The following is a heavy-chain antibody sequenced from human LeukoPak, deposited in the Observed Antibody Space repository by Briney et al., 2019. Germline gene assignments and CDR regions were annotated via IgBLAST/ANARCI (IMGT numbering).Heavy chain of an antibody. J-gene: IGHJ5*02. CDR1: GFTFSSYG. Sequence: KSGRSLRLSCAASGFTFSSYGMHWVRQAPGKGLEWVAFIRYDGSNKYYAGSVKGRFTISRDNSKNTLYLQMNSLRAEDTAVYYCAKDPGLGSVWFDPWGQGTLVTVSS. D-gene: IGHD3-10*01. V-gene: IGHV3-30*02. CDR3: AKDPGLGSVWFDP. CDR2: IRYDGSNK.